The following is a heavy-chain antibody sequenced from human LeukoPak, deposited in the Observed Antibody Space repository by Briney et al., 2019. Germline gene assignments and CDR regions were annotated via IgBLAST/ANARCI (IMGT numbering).Heavy chain of an antibody. V-gene: IGHV3-30*18. Sequence: GGSLRLSCAASGFSFSYYGMHWVRQAPGKGLEWVSFISFDGSITYNADSVKGRLTISRDNSKNTVYLQMNRLRAEDTAVYFCAKDSSSRGWYFEHWGQGTLVSVSS. CDR1: GFSFSYYG. J-gene: IGHJ4*02. CDR2: ISFDGSIT. D-gene: IGHD6-19*01. CDR3: AKDSSSRGWYFEH.